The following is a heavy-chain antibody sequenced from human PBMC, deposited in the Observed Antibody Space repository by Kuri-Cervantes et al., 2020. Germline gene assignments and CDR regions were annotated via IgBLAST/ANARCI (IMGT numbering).Heavy chain of an antibody. V-gene: IGHV3-48*01. Sequence: GESLKISCEASGFTFSYYSMNWVRQAPGKGLEWVSYISSSSSTIYYADSVKGRFTISRDNAKNSLYLQMNSLRAEDTAVYYCARFSRLASDAFDIWGQGTMVTVSS. CDR3: ARFSRLASDAFDI. D-gene: IGHD6-19*01. CDR2: ISSSSSTI. J-gene: IGHJ3*02. CDR1: GFTFSYYS.